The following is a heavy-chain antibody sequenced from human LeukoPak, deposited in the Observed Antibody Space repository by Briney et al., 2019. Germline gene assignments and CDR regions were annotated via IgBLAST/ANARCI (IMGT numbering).Heavy chain of an antibody. CDR2: IIPIFGTA. D-gene: IGHD6-19*01. J-gene: IGHJ6*03. CDR3: ARGAVAGSYYYYYYMDV. V-gene: IGHV1-69*05. Sequence: SSVKVSCKASGGTFSSYATSWVRQAPGQGLEWMGGIIPIFGTANYAQKFQGRVTITTDESTSTAYMELSSLRSEDTAVYYCARGAVAGSYYYYYYMDVWGKGTTVTVSS. CDR1: GGTFSSYA.